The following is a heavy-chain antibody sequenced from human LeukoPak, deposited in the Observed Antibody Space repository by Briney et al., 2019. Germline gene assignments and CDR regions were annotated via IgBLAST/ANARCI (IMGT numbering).Heavy chain of an antibody. CDR3: AKDRGIAAAGTGYYYYGMDV. CDR1: GFTFSSYA. V-gene: IGHV3-23*01. CDR2: ISGSGGST. Sequence: GASLRLSCAASGFTFSSYAMSWVRQAPGKGLEWVSAISGSGGSTYYADSVKGRFTISRDNSKNTLYLQMNSLRAEDTAVYYCAKDRGIAAAGTGYYYYGMDVWGQGTTVTVSS. J-gene: IGHJ6*02. D-gene: IGHD6-13*01.